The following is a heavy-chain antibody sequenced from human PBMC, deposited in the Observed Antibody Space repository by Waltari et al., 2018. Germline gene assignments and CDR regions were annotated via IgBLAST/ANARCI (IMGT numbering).Heavy chain of an antibody. Sequence: QVQLVESGGGVVQPGRSLRLSCAASGFTFSSYGMHWVRQAPGKGLEWVAVIWYDGSNKYYADSVKGRFTISRDNSKNTLYLQMNSLRAEDTAVYYCARPDDYGPGSYFDYWGQGTLVTVSS. J-gene: IGHJ4*02. D-gene: IGHD4-17*01. CDR3: ARPDDYGPGSYFDY. V-gene: IGHV3-33*01. CDR2: IWYDGSNK. CDR1: GFTFSSYG.